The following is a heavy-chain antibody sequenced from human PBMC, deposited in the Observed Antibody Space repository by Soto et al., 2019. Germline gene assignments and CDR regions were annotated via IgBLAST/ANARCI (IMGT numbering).Heavy chain of an antibody. J-gene: IGHJ4*02. CDR1: GYSFTSYW. CDR3: ARLLDTSGWYDY. CDR2: IYPGDSDT. V-gene: IGHV5-51*01. Sequence: GESLKISCKGSGYSFTSYWIGWVRQMPGKGLERMGIIYPGDSDTRYSPSFQGQVTISADRSITTTYLQWSSLKASDTAIYYCARLLDTSGWYDYWGQGNLVTLSS. D-gene: IGHD6-19*01.